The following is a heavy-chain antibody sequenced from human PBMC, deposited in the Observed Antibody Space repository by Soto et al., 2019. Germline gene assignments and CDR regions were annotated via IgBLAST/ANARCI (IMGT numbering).Heavy chain of an antibody. CDR3: ARYVGNHPTVVVAATHWFDP. V-gene: IGHV4-34*01. Sequence: PSETLSLTCSVYGGSFSGYYWSWIRQPPGKGLEWIGEINHSGSTNYNPSLKSRVTISVDTSKNQFSLKLSSVTAADTAVYYCARYVGNHPTVVVAATHWFDPWGQGTLVTVSS. CDR2: INHSGST. J-gene: IGHJ5*02. D-gene: IGHD2-15*01. CDR1: GGSFSGYY.